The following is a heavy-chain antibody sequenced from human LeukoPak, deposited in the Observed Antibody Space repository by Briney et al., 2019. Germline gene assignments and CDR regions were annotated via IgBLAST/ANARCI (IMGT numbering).Heavy chain of an antibody. V-gene: IGHV3-7*03. Sequence: PGGSLRLSCTASGFTFVNYWMSWVRQAPGKGLEWVANINLDGRSKYYVDSVKGRFTLSRDNAKKSVYLQMNSLRAEDTALYYCAKDRGYDILTGSGAFDIWGQGTLVTVSS. D-gene: IGHD3-9*01. J-gene: IGHJ4*02. CDR1: GFTFVNYW. CDR3: AKDRGYDILTGSGAFDI. CDR2: INLDGRSK.